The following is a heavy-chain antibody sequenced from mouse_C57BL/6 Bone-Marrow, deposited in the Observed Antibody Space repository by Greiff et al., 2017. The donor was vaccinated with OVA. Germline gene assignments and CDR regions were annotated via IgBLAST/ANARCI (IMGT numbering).Heavy chain of an antibody. CDR1: GYAFTNYL. J-gene: IGHJ1*03. CDR3: ARETTVWYFDV. CDR2: INPGSGGT. Sequence: QVQLQQSGAELVRPGTSVKVSCKASGYAFTNYLIEWVKQRPGQGLEWIGVINPGSGGTNYNEKFKGKATLTADKSSSTAYMQLSSLTSENSAVYFCARETTVWYFDVWGTGTTVTVSS. V-gene: IGHV1-54*01. D-gene: IGHD1-1*01.